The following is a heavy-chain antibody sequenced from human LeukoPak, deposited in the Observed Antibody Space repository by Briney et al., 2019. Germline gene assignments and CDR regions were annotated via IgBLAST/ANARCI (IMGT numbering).Heavy chain of an antibody. V-gene: IGHV1-18*04. D-gene: IGHD2-2*01. Sequence: ASVKVSCKASGYTFTSYHLHWVRQAPGQGLEWMGWISAYNGNTNYAQKLQGRVTMTTDKSTSTAYMELSSLRSEDTAVYYCASGTTDIVVVPATLRNYYFDYWGQGTLVTVSS. CDR1: GYTFTSYH. CDR2: ISAYNGNT. J-gene: IGHJ4*02. CDR3: ASGTTDIVVVPATLRNYYFDY.